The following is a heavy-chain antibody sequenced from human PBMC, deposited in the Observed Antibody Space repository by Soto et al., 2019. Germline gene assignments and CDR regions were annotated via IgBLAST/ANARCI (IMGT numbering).Heavy chain of an antibody. V-gene: IGHV2-70*04. D-gene: IGHD3-10*01. J-gene: IGHJ6*02. Sequence: SGPRLVNPTQTLTLTCTFSGFSLSTSGMRVSWIRQPPGKALEWLARIDWDDGKFYSTSLKTRLTISKDTSKNQVVLTMTNMDPVDTGTYYCARDYYGSGSPRGMDVWGQGTTVTVSS. CDR2: IDWDDGK. CDR1: GFSLSTSGMR. CDR3: ARDYYGSGSPRGMDV.